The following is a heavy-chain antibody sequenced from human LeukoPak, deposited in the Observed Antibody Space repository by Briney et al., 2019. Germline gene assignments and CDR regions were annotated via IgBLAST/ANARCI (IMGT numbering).Heavy chain of an antibody. CDR3: AKKSGYSSSYDYYFDY. CDR2: ISGSGGST. D-gene: IGHD6-6*01. Sequence: SGGSLRLSCAASGFTFSSYAMSWVRHAPGKGLEWVSAISGSGGSTYYADSVKGRFTISRDNSKNTLYLQMNSLRAEDTAVYYCAKKSGYSSSYDYYFDYWGQGTLVTVSS. J-gene: IGHJ4*02. V-gene: IGHV3-23*01. CDR1: GFTFSSYA.